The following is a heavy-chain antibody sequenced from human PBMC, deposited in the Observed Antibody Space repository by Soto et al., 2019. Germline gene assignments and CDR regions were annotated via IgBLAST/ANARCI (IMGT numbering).Heavy chain of an antibody. CDR2: ISSSSSYI. CDR3: ARDRVVVVPAAPYYYYGMDV. J-gene: IGHJ6*02. D-gene: IGHD2-2*01. CDR1: GFTFSSYS. Sequence: PGGSLRLSCAASGFTFSSYSMNWVRQAPGKGLEWVSSISSSSSYIYYADSVKGRFTISRDNAKNSLYLQMNSLRAEDTAVYYCARDRVVVVPAAPYYYYGMDVWGQGTTVTVSS. V-gene: IGHV3-21*01.